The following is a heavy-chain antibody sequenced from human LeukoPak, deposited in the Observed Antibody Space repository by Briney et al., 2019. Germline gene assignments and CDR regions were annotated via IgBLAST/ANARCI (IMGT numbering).Heavy chain of an antibody. J-gene: IGHJ3*02. CDR2: ISAYNGNT. CDR3: AQTKSSAFDI. CDR1: GYTLTSYG. D-gene: IGHD2-8*01. Sequence: ASVKVSSKASGYTLTSYGISWVRQAPGQGLEWMGWISAYNGNTNYAQKLQGRVTMTTDTPTSTAYMERRSVRSDDTAVYYCAQTKSSAFDIWGQGTMVTVSS. V-gene: IGHV1-18*01.